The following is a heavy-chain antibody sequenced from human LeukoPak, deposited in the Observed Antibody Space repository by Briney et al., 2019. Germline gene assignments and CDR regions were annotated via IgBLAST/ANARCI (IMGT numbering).Heavy chain of an antibody. D-gene: IGHD4/OR15-4a*01. CDR1: GVTFGTYG. Sequence: GGSLRLSCVASGVTFGTYGLHWVRRAPGKGLEWVAFIRFDGGDKYYADSVKGRFTVSRDNSKNTLYLQMNSLRIEDTAMYYCAKVLPLTFYYMDVWGKGTTVTVSS. CDR3: AKVLPLTFYYMDV. V-gene: IGHV3-30*02. CDR2: IRFDGGDK. J-gene: IGHJ6*03.